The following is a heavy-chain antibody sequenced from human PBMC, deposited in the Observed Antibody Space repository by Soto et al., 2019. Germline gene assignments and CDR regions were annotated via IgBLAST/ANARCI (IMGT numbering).Heavy chain of an antibody. D-gene: IGHD3-10*01. CDR2: IYPGDSDT. CDR1: GYSFTSYW. CDR3: ARALGITMVRGHLPFDP. J-gene: IGHJ5*02. V-gene: IGHV5-51*01. Sequence: PGESLKISCKGSGYSFTSYWIGWVRQMPGKGLEWMGIIYPGDSDTRYSPSFQGQVTISADKSISTAYLQWSSLKASDTAMYYCARALGITMVRGHLPFDPWGQGTLVTVSS.